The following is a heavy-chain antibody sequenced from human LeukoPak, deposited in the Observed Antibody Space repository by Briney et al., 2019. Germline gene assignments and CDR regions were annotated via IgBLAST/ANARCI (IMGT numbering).Heavy chain of an antibody. V-gene: IGHV4-59*01. CDR1: GGSISSYY. CDR2: IYYSGNT. J-gene: IGHJ3*02. Sequence: SETLSLTCTVSGGSISSYYWSWIRQPPGKGLEWIGYIYYSGNTNYNPSLKSRVTISVDTSKNQFSLKLSSVTVADTAVYFCAREAGLGTRTYVFDIWGQGTMVSVSS. CDR3: AREAGLGTRTYVFDI. D-gene: IGHD1-1*01.